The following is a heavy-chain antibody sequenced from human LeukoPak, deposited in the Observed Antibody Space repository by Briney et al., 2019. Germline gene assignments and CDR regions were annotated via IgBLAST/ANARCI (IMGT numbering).Heavy chain of an antibody. V-gene: IGHV3-23*01. Sequence: PGGSLRLSCAASGFTFSSYAMSWVRQGPGQGLEWVSSIGGSGGSTDYADSVKGRFTISRDNSKNTVYLQMNSLRAEDTAVYYCVKDRSVGEYFQHWGQGTLVTVSS. J-gene: IGHJ1*01. CDR1: GFTFSSYA. CDR3: VKDRSVGEYFQH. CDR2: IGGSGGST.